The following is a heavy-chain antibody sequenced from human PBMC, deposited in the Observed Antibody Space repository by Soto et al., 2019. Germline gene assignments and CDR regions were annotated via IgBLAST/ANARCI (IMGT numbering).Heavy chain of an antibody. CDR3: ARDRHDYGDYVLFDY. CDR2: IWYDGSNK. Sequence: GGSLRLSCAASGFTFSSYGMHWVRQAPGKGLEWVAVIWYDGSNKYYADSVKGRFTISRDNSKNTLYLQMNSLRAEDTAVYYCARDRHDYGDYVLFDYWGQGTLVTVSS. CDR1: GFTFSSYG. J-gene: IGHJ4*02. V-gene: IGHV3-33*01. D-gene: IGHD4-17*01.